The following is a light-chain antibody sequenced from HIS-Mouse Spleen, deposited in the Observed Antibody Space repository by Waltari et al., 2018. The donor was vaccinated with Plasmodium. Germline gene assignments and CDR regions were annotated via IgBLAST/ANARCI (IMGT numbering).Light chain of an antibody. CDR2: YKSDSDK. CDR3: MIWHSSAWV. CDR1: SATNVGTYR. V-gene: IGLV5-45*03. J-gene: IGLJ3*02. Sequence: QAVLTQPSSLSASPGAYASLTCTLRSATNVGTYRISWYQQNPGSPPQYLLRYKSDSDKQQGSGVPSRFSGSKDASANAGILLISGLQSEDEADYYCMIWHSSAWVFGGGTKLTVL.